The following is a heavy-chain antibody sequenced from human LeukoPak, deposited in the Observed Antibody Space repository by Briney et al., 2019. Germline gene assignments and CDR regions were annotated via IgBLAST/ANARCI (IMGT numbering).Heavy chain of an antibody. Sequence: GGSLRLSCAASGFTFSSYDMHWVRHAPGKGLEWVSYIGGSGSAKYYADSVKGRFTISRDNAKNSLYLQMISLRAEDTGVYYCARDASLAGDRVEYWGQGTLVTVSS. CDR1: GFTFSSYD. V-gene: IGHV3-48*03. J-gene: IGHJ4*02. CDR2: IGGSGSAK. CDR3: ARDASLAGDRVEY. D-gene: IGHD3-16*01.